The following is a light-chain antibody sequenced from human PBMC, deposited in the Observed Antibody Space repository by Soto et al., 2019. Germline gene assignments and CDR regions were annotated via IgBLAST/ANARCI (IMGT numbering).Light chain of an antibody. CDR2: GAS. CDR1: QSVSNN. Sequence: EIVLTQSPGTLSLSPVERASLYFTASQSVSNNYLAWYQQKPGQAPRLLIYGASTRATGIPARFSGSGSGTEFTLTISSLQSEDFAVYYCQQYNNWPRTCGQGTKVDIK. J-gene: IGKJ1*01. V-gene: IGKV3-15*01. CDR3: QQYNNWPRT.